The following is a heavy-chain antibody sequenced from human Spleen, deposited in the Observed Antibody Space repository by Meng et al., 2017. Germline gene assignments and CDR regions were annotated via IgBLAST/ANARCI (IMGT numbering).Heavy chain of an antibody. J-gene: IGHJ2*01. D-gene: IGHD1-26*01. V-gene: IGHV4-59*12. CDR1: GGSIRGYY. CDR2: IYNSGNT. Sequence: SETLSLTCTVSGGSIRGYYWSWIRQPPGKGLEWIGYIYNSGNTNYNPSLKSRVTISVDTSKNQFSLKLSSVTAADTAVYYCARVVRWELLDFWYFDLWGRGTLVTVSS. CDR3: ARVVRWELLDFWYFDL.